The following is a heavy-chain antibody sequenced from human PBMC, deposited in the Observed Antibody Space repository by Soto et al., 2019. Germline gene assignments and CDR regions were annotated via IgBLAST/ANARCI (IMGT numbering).Heavy chain of an antibody. V-gene: IGHV3-49*04. CDR3: SRSLAIDFDF. Sequence: SLRLSCSASGFNFAAYTMSWVRLTPGKGLEWVGFIGRIAYGGTTDYAASVKGRFTISRDDSRKIVYLQMSRLKIEDTAVYYCSRSLAIDFDFSGQGTLVTVS. CDR2: IGRIAYGGTT. CDR1: GFNFAAYT. J-gene: IGHJ4*02.